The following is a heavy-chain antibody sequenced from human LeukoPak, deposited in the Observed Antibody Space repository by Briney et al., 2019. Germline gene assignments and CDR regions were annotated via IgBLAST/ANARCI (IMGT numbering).Heavy chain of an antibody. CDR3: AKGRGWLQQEGGLYFDY. CDR1: GFTFSSYG. D-gene: IGHD5-24*01. V-gene: IGHV3-30*02. J-gene: IGHJ4*02. CDR2: IRYDGSNK. Sequence: GGSLRLSCAASGFTFSSYGMHWVRQAPGKGLEWVAFIRYDGSNKYYADSVKGRFTISRDNSKNTLYLQMNSLRAEDTAVYYCAKGRGWLQQEGGLYFDYWGQGTLVTVSS.